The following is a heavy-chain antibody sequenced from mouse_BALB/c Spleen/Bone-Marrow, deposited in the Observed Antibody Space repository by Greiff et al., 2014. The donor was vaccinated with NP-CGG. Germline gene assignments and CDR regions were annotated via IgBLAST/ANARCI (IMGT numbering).Heavy chain of an antibody. CDR2: ISSGSSTF. V-gene: IGHV5-17*02. J-gene: IGHJ2*01. Sequence: EVQVVESXGGLVQPGGSRKLSCAASGFTFSSFGMHWIRQAPEKGLEWVAYISSGSSTFYYADTVKGRFTVSRDNPKNTLFLQMTGLRSEDTAMYYCAREGGDNAGVDYWGQGTTLTVSS. CDR3: AREGGDNAGVDY. D-gene: IGHD2-13*01. CDR1: GFTFSSFG.